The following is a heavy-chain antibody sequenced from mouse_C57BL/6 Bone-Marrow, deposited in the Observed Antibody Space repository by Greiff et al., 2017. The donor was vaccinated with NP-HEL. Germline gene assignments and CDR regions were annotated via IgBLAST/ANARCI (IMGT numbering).Heavy chain of an antibody. V-gene: IGHV5-4*01. CDR1: GFTFSSYA. Sequence: DVQLQESGGGLVKPGGSLKLSCAASGFTFSSYAMSWVRQTPEKRLEWVATISDGGSYTYYPDNVKGRFTISRDNAKNNLYLQMSHLKSEDTAMYYCAREPPFYDGYYWFAYWGQGTLVTVSA. CDR2: ISDGGSYT. CDR3: AREPPFYDGYYWFAY. D-gene: IGHD2-3*01. J-gene: IGHJ3*01.